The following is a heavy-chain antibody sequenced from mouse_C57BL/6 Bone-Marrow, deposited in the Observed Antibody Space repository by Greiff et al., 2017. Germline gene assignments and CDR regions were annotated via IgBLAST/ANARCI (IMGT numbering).Heavy chain of an antibody. V-gene: IGHV2-2*01. CDR2: IWSGGST. CDR3: ARKNYDYEGYVDV. CDR1: GFSLTSYG. D-gene: IGHD2-4*01. J-gene: IGHJ1*03. Sequence: VMLVESGPGLVQPSPSLSISCTVSGFSLTSYGVHWVRQSPGKGLEWLGVIWSGGSTDYNAAFISRLSISKDNSKSQVFFKMNSLQADDTAIYYCARKNYDYEGYVDVGGTGTTVTVSS.